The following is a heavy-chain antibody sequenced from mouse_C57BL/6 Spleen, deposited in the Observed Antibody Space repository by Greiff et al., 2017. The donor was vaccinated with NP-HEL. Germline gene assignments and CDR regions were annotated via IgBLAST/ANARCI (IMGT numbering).Heavy chain of an antibody. CDR1: GYAFSSSW. Sequence: QVQLKQSGPELVKPGASVKISCKASGYAFSSSWMNWVKQRPGKGLEWIGRIYPGDGDTNYNGKFKGKATLTADKSSSTAYMQLSSLTSEDSAVYFCAREEVYYYGSSYAWYFDVWGTGTTVTVSS. J-gene: IGHJ1*03. CDR2: IYPGDGDT. CDR3: AREEVYYYGSSYAWYFDV. D-gene: IGHD1-1*01. V-gene: IGHV1-82*01.